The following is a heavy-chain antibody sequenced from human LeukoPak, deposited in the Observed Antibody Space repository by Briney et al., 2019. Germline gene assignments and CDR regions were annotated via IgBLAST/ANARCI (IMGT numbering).Heavy chain of an antibody. CDR2: ISHDAGNK. Sequence: GGSLRLSCAASGFIFSDYIMHWLRHAPGRGLEWVALISHDAGNKHFADSVKGRFTISRDNSKNTMYLEMNDVRPDDSAMYYCARERGSSGSAGWFDPWGQGTPVTVSS. J-gene: IGHJ5*02. V-gene: IGHV3-30-3*01. CDR1: GFIFSDYI. CDR3: ARERGSSGSAGWFDP. D-gene: IGHD3-22*01.